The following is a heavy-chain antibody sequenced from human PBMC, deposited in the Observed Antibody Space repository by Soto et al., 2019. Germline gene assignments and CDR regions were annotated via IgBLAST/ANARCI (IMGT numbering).Heavy chain of an antibody. CDR2: IRSQPYGGTA. CDR1: GFPFGNFL. CDR3: IGSFPF. Sequence: GVSLRLSCTASGFPFGNFLMSWFRQAPGKGMEWVGFIRSQPYGGTAEYAASVRGRFTISRDDSKGIAYLQMNSLQTEDSGVYYCIGSFPFWGKGSLVTV. V-gene: IGHV3-49*03. J-gene: IGHJ1*01. D-gene: IGHD3-10*01.